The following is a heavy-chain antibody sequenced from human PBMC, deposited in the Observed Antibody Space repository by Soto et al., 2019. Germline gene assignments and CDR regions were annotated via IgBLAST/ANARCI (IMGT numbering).Heavy chain of an antibody. CDR1: GGTFSSYA. J-gene: IGHJ3*02. D-gene: IGHD1-26*01. V-gene: IGHV1-69*12. Sequence: QVQLVQSGAEVKKPGSSVKVSCKASGGTFSSYAISWVRQAPGQGLAWMGGIITIFGTANYAQKFQGRVTMTADESTSTAYMELSSLRSEDTAVYYCASGGSGSYQQHNDAFDIWGQGTMVTVSS. CDR3: ASGGSGSYQQHNDAFDI. CDR2: IITIFGTA.